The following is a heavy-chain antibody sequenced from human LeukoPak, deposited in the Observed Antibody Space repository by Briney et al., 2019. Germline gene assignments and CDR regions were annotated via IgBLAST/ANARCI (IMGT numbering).Heavy chain of an antibody. D-gene: IGHD2-2*01. J-gene: IGHJ6*02. CDR3: ARVRGYFSSTSCYPYYYGMDV. V-gene: IGHV3-7*01. CDR2: IKQDGSEK. Sequence: GGSLRLSCAASGFSFSSYWISWLRQAPGKGLEGVANIKQDGSEKYYVDSVKGRFTISRDNAKNSLYLQMNSLRAEDTAVYYCARVRGYFSSTSCYPYYYGMDVWAQGTTVTVSS. CDR1: GFSFSSYW.